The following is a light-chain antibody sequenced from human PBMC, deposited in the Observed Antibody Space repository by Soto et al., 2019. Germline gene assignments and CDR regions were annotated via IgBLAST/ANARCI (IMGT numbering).Light chain of an antibody. Sequence: IQMTQSPSTLSASVGDRVTFTCRASQTISTWLAWYQQKPGEAPKLLIYKASTLEVRVPSRFSACGSGTELTLTINTLQPAEFATYYCQQYNNYPWTFGQGTKV. V-gene: IGKV1-5*03. J-gene: IGKJ1*01. CDR3: QQYNNYPWT. CDR2: KAS. CDR1: QTISTW.